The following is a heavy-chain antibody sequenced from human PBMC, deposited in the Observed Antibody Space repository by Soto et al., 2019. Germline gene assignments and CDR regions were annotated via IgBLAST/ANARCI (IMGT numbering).Heavy chain of an antibody. D-gene: IGHD6-19*01. CDR2: ISGSGGST. CDR3: ANSGWYHPEGYFQH. J-gene: IGHJ1*01. V-gene: IGHV3-23*01. Sequence: EVQLLESGGGLVQPGGSLRLSCAASSSYAMSWVRQAPGKGLEWVSGISGSGGSTYYADSVKGRFTISRDNSKNTLYLQMNSLRAEDTAVYYCANSGWYHPEGYFQHWGQGTLVTVSS. CDR1: SSYA.